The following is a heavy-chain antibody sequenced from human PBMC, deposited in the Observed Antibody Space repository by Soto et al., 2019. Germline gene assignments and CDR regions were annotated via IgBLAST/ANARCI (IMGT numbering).Heavy chain of an antibody. J-gene: IGHJ4*02. CDR2: IWYDGSNK. Sequence: QVQLVESGGGVVQPGRSLRLSCAASGFTFSSYGMHWVRQAPGKGLEWVAVIWYDGSNKYYADSVKGRFTISRDNSKNTLYLQMNSPRAEDTAVYYCARDRYGDYLSIDYWGQGTLVTVSS. CDR1: GFTFSSYG. D-gene: IGHD4-17*01. CDR3: ARDRYGDYLSIDY. V-gene: IGHV3-33*01.